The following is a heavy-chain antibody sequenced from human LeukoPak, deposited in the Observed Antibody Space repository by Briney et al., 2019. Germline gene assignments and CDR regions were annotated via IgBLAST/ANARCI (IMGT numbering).Heavy chain of an antibody. CDR1: GFTFSSYW. CDR3: ARARERGRIVVVPAAIGY. Sequence: PGGSLRLSCAASGFTFSSYWMHWVRQAPGKGLVSVSRINSDGSSTSYADSVKGRFTISRDNAKNTLYLQMNSLRAEDTAVYYCARARERGRIVVVPAAIGYWGQGTLVTVSS. V-gene: IGHV3-74*01. J-gene: IGHJ4*02. CDR2: INSDGSST. D-gene: IGHD2-2*02.